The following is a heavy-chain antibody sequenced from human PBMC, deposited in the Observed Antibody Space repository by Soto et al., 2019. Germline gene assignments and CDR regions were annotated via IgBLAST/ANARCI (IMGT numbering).Heavy chain of an antibody. Sequence: EVQLGESGGALVQPGVSLSLSCGASGFTFNNYWMHWVRQAPGKGLVCISRMNSDGSNTVYADAVKGRFTISRDNAKNTLYLQMNSLRVEDTAVYYCAKSKGGVSNGPTTYWGQGTLFTVSS. CDR2: MNSDGSNT. J-gene: IGHJ4*02. V-gene: IGHV3-74*01. D-gene: IGHD1-26*01. CDR3: AKSKGGVSNGPTTY. CDR1: GFTFNNYW.